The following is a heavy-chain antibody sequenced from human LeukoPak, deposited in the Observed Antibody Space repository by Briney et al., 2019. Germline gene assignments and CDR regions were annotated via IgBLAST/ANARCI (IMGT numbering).Heavy chain of an antibody. Sequence: GGSLRLSCAASGFTFSSYAMSWLRQAPGKGLEWVSAISGSGGSTYYADSVKGRFTISRDNSKNTLYLQMNSLRAEDTAVYYCDIVVAASLGGGRDYWGQGTLVTVSS. V-gene: IGHV3-23*01. CDR2: ISGSGGST. J-gene: IGHJ4*02. CDR1: GFTFSSYA. CDR3: DIVVAASLGGGRDY. D-gene: IGHD2-15*01.